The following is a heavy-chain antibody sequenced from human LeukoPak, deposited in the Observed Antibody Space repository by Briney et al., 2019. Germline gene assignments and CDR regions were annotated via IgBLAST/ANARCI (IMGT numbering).Heavy chain of an antibody. CDR3: ARDVGDYDILTGTLY. CDR2: ISPTGGAI. J-gene: IGHJ4*02. CDR1: GFTFSTSA. V-gene: IGHV3-21*01. D-gene: IGHD3-9*01. Sequence: GGSLRLSCAASGFTFSTSAMNWVRQAPGRGLEWVSSISPTGGAIFYAASLRGRIIISRDNAKNSLFLQMNSLRAEDTAVYYCARDVGDYDILTGTLYWGQGTLVTVSS.